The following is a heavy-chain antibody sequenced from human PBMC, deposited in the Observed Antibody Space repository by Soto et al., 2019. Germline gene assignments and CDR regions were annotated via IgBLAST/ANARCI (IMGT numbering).Heavy chain of an antibody. J-gene: IGHJ4*02. V-gene: IGHV1-69*02. CDR1: GGTFSSYT. CDR3: ASQLYYDFWSGYPSRLDY. D-gene: IGHD3-3*01. Sequence: ASVKVSCKASGGTFSSYTISWVRQAPGQGLEWMGRIIPILGIANYAQKFQGRVTITADKSTSTAYMELSSLRSEDTAVYYCASQLYYDFWSGYPSRLDYWGQGTLVTVSS. CDR2: IIPILGIA.